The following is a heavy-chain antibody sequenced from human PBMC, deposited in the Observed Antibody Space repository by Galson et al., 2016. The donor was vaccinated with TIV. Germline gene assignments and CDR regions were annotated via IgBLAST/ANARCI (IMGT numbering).Heavy chain of an antibody. V-gene: IGHV1-24*01. J-gene: IGHJ4*02. CDR1: GDSLSDLS. Sequence: SVKASCKVSGDSLSDLSMHWVRQAPGKGLEWMGGFDPEQHKKIYAQKLQGRVTLTEDTSTDTAFLELSSLSFEDTAVYYCASVAWFPGLSLDNWGQGTLV. D-gene: IGHD2/OR15-2a*01. CDR3: ASVAWFPGLSLDN. CDR2: FDPEQHKK.